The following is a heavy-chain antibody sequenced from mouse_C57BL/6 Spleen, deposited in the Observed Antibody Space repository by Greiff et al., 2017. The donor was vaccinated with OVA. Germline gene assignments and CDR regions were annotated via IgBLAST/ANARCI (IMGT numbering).Heavy chain of an antibody. CDR3: ARDAYYSSPGWFAY. CDR2: IYPGSGST. D-gene: IGHD2-5*01. Sequence: QVQLQQPGAELVKPGASVKMSCKASGYTFTSYWITWVKQRPGQGLEWIGDIYPGSGSTNYNEKFKSKATLTVDTSSSTAYMQLSSLTSEDSAVYYCARDAYYSSPGWFAYWGQGTLVTVSA. V-gene: IGHV1-55*01. CDR1: GYTFTSYW. J-gene: IGHJ3*01.